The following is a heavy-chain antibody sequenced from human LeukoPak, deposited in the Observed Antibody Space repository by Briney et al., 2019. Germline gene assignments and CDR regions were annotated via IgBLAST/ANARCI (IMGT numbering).Heavy chain of an antibody. CDR3: ARHVPTATNDAFDI. Sequence: SETLSLTCDVYGESFSNYYWTWIRQPPGKWLEWIGEIIDSGDTNYNPPLKSRVTISMDTSKRQFSLKLSSVTAADTAVYYCARHVPTATNDAFDIWGHGTMVTVSS. D-gene: IGHD1-1*01. CDR2: IIDSGDT. CDR1: GESFSNYY. V-gene: IGHV4-34*12. J-gene: IGHJ3*02.